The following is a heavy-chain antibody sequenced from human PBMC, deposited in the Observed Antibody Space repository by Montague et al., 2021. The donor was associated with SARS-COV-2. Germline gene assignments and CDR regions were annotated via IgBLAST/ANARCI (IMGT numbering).Heavy chain of an antibody. CDR1: GVAISSCY. V-gene: IGHV4-59*08. J-gene: IGHJ4*02. Sequence: SETLSLTCTVSGVAISSCYWGWIPPPPGKGLEWIGYIYYSGSTNYNPSLKSRVTISVDTSKNQFSLKLSSVTAADTAVYYCARGFDYWGQGTLVTVSS. CDR2: IYYSGST. CDR3: ARGFDY.